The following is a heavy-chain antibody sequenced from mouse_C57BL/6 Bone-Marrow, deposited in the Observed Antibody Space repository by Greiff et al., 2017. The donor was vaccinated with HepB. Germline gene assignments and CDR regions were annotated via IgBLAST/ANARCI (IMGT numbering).Heavy chain of an antibody. CDR1: GYSFTDYN. CDR3: ARNSNYSYYYAMDY. V-gene: IGHV1-39*01. J-gene: IGHJ4*01. D-gene: IGHD2-5*01. Sequence: EVKLMESGPELVKPGASVKISCKASGYSFTDYNMNWVKQSNGKSLEWIGVINPNYGTTSYNQKFKGKATLTVDQSSSTAYMQLNSLTSEDSAVYYCARNSNYSYYYAMDYWGQGTSVTVSS. CDR2: INPNYGTT.